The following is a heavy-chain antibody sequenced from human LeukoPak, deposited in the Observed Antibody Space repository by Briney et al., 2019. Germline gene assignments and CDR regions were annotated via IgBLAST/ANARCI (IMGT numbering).Heavy chain of an antibody. V-gene: IGHV3-64D*09. CDR2: ISSNGGST. D-gene: IGHD5-24*01. CDR1: GFTFNSYV. CDR3: VISRDGYNDAFDI. Sequence: GGPLRLSCSASGFTFNSYVMHWVRQAPGKGLEYVSAISSNGGSTYYADSVKGRFTISRDNSKNTLYLQMSSLRAEDTAVYYCVISRDGYNDAFDIWGQGTMVTVSS. J-gene: IGHJ3*02.